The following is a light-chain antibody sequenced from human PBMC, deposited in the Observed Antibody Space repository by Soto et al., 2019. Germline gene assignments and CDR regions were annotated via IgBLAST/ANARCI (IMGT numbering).Light chain of an antibody. J-gene: IGKJ5*01. CDR2: DTS. CDR3: HQRNT. Sequence: LDLRQSPVTLSLSPGDRATLSCRASQSVSTYLAWYRQTPGQAPRLLIYDTSNRATGVPPRFSGSRSGTDFTLTISSVEPEDFAVFYCHQRNTFGQGTRLEIK. CDR1: QSVSTY. V-gene: IGKV3-11*01.